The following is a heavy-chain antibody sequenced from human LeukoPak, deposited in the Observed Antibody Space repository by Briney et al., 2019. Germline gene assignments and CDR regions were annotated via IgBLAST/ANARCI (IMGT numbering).Heavy chain of an antibody. CDR2: MSYDGSNK. CDR3: ARPIYCTTTSCSYGLDH. Sequence: GGSLRLSCAVSGFTFSSYAMHWVRQAPGKGLEWVAVMSYDGSNKYYADSVEGRFTVSRDNSKNTLYLQMNSLRDEDTAVYYCARPIYCTTTSCSYGLDHWGQGTLVTVSS. V-gene: IGHV3-30-3*01. CDR1: GFTFSSYA. D-gene: IGHD2-2*01. J-gene: IGHJ4*02.